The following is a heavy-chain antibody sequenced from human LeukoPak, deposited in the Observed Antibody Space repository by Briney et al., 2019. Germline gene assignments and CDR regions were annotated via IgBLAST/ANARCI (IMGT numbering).Heavy chain of an antibody. D-gene: IGHD6-13*01. Sequence: GGSLRLSCVSSGFNFGDHWMNWVRQAPGKGLEWVANIKKDGSEKFYVDSVKGRFTISRDNSKNTLYLQMNSLRAEDTAVYYCARDRRSPYSSSWSFMDVWGKGTTVTVSS. V-gene: IGHV3-7*01. CDR3: ARDRRSPYSSSWSFMDV. J-gene: IGHJ6*03. CDR2: IKKDGSEK. CDR1: GFNFGDHW.